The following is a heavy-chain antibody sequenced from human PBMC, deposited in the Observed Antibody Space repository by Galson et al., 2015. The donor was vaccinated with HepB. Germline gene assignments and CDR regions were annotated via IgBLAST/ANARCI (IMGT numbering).Heavy chain of an antibody. V-gene: IGHV3-30*04. CDR1: GFTFSSYA. CDR2: ISYDGSNK. Sequence: SLRLSCAASGFTFSSYAMHWVRQAPGKGLEWVAVISYDGSNKYYADSVKGRFTISRDNSKNTPYLQMNSLRAEDTAVYYCASRSIDYGDYAGLDDAFDIWGQGTMVTVSS. J-gene: IGHJ3*02. CDR3: ASRSIDYGDYAGLDDAFDI. D-gene: IGHD4-17*01.